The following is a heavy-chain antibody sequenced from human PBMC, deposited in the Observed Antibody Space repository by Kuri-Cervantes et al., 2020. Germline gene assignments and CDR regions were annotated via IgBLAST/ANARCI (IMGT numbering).Heavy chain of an antibody. CDR1: GFTFSSYA. D-gene: IGHD7-27*01. CDR2: INPNSGGT. V-gene: IGHV1-2*02. J-gene: IGHJ4*02. Sequence: GESLKISCAASGFTFSSYAMHWVRQAPGKGLEWVGWINPNSGGTNYAQKFQGRVTMTRDTSISTAYMELSRLRSDDTAVYYCTTVLSSWLAGDAEGYFDYWGQGTLVTVSS. CDR3: TTVLSSWLAGDAEGYFDY.